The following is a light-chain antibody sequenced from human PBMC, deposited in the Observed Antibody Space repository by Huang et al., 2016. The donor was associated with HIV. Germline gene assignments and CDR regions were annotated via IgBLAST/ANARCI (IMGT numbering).Light chain of an antibody. CDR2: QAS. Sequence: DIQMTQSPSTMSAFVGDRVTITCRASQNISRLLAWYQQKPGKAPKLLIYQASNLDSGVPSRFSGSGYGTEFTLTINSLQPDDFATFYCQQYYNYSRSFGQGTKVEI. V-gene: IGKV1-5*03. J-gene: IGKJ1*01. CDR1: QNISRL. CDR3: QQYYNYSRS.